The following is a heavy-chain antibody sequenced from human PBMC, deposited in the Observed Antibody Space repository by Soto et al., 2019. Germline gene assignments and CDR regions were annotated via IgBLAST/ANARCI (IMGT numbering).Heavy chain of an antibody. J-gene: IGHJ4*02. Sequence: QVQLVQSGAEVKKPGASVKVSCKASGYTFIIYGIAWVRQAPGQGLEWMGWISASNGNTNYAQNLQGRVSLTTDTSTSPAYMELRSLRSDDTAVYYCARDCSGGSCYSALDYWGQGTLVTVSS. CDR1: GYTFIIYG. V-gene: IGHV1-18*01. CDR3: ARDCSGGSCYSALDY. CDR2: ISASNGNT. D-gene: IGHD2-15*01.